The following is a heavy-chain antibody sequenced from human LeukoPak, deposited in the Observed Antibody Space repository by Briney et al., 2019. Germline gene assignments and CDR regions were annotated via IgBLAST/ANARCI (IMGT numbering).Heavy chain of an antibody. J-gene: IGHJ4*02. CDR1: GFTFSDYY. CDR3: AKDRTIFGVEPNDY. D-gene: IGHD3-3*01. CDR2: ISSSGSTI. Sequence: GGSLRLSCAASGFTFSDYYMSWIRQAPGKGLEWVSYISSSGSTIYYADSVKGRFTISRDNSKNTLYLQMNSLRAEDTAVYYCAKDRTIFGVEPNDYWGQGTLVTVSS. V-gene: IGHV3-11*01.